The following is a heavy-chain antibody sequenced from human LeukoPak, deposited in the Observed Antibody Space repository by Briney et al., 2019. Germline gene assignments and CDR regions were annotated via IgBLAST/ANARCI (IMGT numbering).Heavy chain of an antibody. V-gene: IGHV5-51*01. CDR2: IYPGVSDT. Sequence: GESLKISCKGSGYSFTTYWIGWVRQVPGKGLEWMGIIYPGVSDTRYNPSFQGQVTISADKSISTAYLQWSSLKASDTAIYYCARRGTMIRGVMWGQGTLVTVSS. CDR1: GYSFTTYW. D-gene: IGHD3-10*01. J-gene: IGHJ4*02. CDR3: ARRGTMIRGVM.